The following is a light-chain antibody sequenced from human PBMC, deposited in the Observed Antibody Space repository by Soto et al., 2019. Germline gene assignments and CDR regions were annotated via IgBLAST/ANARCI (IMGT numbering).Light chain of an antibody. V-gene: IGKV1-9*01. CDR1: QDISSF. CDR2: AAS. CDR3: QQLNSYPLT. Sequence: IQLTQSPSSLSASIGDRVTITCRASQDISSFLACYQQKPGKAPRLLIYAASTLQSGVPSRFSGSGSGTDFTLTISSLQPEDFATYFCQQLNSYPLTFGQGTRLEIK. J-gene: IGKJ5*01.